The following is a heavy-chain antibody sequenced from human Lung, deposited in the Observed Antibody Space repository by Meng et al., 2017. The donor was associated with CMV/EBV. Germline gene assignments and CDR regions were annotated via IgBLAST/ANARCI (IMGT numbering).Heavy chain of an antibody. CDR3: ARYLITFGGVIVSDY. V-gene: IGHV4-39*07. CDR1: DGSISSSSYY. D-gene: IGHD3-16*02. J-gene: IGHJ4*02. CDR2: IYYSGST. Sequence: GSLRLXCTVSDGSISSSSYYWGWIRQPPGKGLEWIGSIYYSGSTYYNPSLKSRVTISVDTSKDQFSLKLSSVTAADTAVYYCARYLITFGGVIVSDYWGQGXLVTVSS.